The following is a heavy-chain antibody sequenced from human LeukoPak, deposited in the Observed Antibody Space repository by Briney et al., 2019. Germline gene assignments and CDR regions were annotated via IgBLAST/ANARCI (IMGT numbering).Heavy chain of an antibody. J-gene: IGHJ4*02. V-gene: IGHV1-3*01. Sequence: GASVKVSCKASGYTFTSYAMHWVRQAPGQRLEWMGWMNAGNGNTKYSQKFQGRVTITRDTSASTAYMEVSSQRSEDTAVYYCARDNDGDYVGFDYWGQGTLVTVSS. CDR1: GYTFTSYA. CDR3: ARDNDGDYVGFDY. D-gene: IGHD4-17*01. CDR2: MNAGNGNT.